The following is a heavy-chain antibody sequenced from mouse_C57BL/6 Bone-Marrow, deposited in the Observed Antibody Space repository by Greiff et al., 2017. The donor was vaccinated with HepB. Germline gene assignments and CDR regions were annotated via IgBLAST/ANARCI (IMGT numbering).Heavy chain of an antibody. CDR2: IHPNSGST. J-gene: IGHJ3*01. V-gene: IGHV1-64*01. CDR1: GYTFTSYW. CDR3: AFSPYYYGSSLFAY. D-gene: IGHD1-1*01. Sequence: QVQLQQPGAELVKPGASVKLSCKASGYTFTSYWMHWVKQRPGQGLEWIGMIHPNSGSTNYNEKFKSKATLTVDKSSSTAYMQLSSLTSEDSAVYYCAFSPYYYGSSLFAYWGQGTLVTVSA.